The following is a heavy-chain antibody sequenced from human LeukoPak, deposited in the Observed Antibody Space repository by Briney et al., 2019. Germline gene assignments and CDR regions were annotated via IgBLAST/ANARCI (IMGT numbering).Heavy chain of an antibody. CDR2: MNPNSGNT. CDR3: ARRRINRPGALNWFDP. D-gene: IGHD2/OR15-2a*01. CDR1: GYTFTSYD. Sequence: ASVKVSCKASGYTFTSYDINWVRQATGQGLGWMGWMNPNSGNTGYAQKFQGRVTMTRNTSISTAYMELSSLRSEDTAVYYCARRRINRPGALNWFDPWGQGTLVTVSS. J-gene: IGHJ5*02. V-gene: IGHV1-8*01.